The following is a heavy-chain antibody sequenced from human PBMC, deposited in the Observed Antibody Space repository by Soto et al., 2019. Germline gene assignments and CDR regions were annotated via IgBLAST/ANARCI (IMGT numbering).Heavy chain of an antibody. J-gene: IGHJ6*03. CDR3: ARGNINYYYYYYMDA. Sequence: SETLSLTCTVSGGSISSYYWSWIRQPPGKGLEWIGYIYYSGSTNYNPSLKSRVTISVDTSKNQFSLKLSSVTAADTAVYYCARGNINYYYYYYMDAWGKGTTVTVSS. V-gene: IGHV4-59*01. CDR1: GGSISSYY. CDR2: IYYSGST. D-gene: IGHD3-10*01.